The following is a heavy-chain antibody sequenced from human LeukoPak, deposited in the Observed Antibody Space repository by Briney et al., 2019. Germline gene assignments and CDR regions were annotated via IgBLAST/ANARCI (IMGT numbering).Heavy chain of an antibody. CDR1: GFTFSSYA. Sequence: GGSLRLSCAASGFTFSSYAMSWVRQAPGKGLEWVSAISGSGGSTYYADSVKGRFTISRDNSKNTLYLQMSSLRPEDMAVYYCARARMPSGDLYYYGMDVWGQGTTVTVSS. D-gene: IGHD3-10*01. J-gene: IGHJ6*02. V-gene: IGHV3-23*01. CDR2: ISGSGGST. CDR3: ARARMPSGDLYYYGMDV.